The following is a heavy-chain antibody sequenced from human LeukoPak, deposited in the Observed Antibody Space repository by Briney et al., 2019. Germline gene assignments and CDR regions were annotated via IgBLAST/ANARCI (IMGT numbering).Heavy chain of an antibody. D-gene: IGHD5-12*01. CDR3: ARGLVATIDV. CDR1: GFTFSSHS. Sequence: PGGSLRLSCAASGFTFSSHSMNWVRQAARKGLDWVYSMSSSSRTIDYADSVKCRLPISRDNANNPLYLQMNSLRPEETAVYYCARGLVATIDVWGQGNLVTVSS. CDR2: MSSSSRTI. V-gene: IGHV3-48*04. J-gene: IGHJ4*02.